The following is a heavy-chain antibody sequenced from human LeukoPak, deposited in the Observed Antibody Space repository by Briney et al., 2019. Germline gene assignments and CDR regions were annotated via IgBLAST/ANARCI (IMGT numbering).Heavy chain of an antibody. CDR1: GFTVSSNY. CDR3: AKDLPAAYFDY. CDR2: IYSGGST. D-gene: IGHD2-2*01. Sequence: GGSLRLSCAASGFTVSSNYMSWVRQAPGKGLEWVSVIYSGGSTYYADSVKGRFTISRDNSRTTVYLQMNSLRAEDTAVYHCAKDLPAAYFDYWGQGTLVTVSS. V-gene: IGHV3-53*05. J-gene: IGHJ4*02.